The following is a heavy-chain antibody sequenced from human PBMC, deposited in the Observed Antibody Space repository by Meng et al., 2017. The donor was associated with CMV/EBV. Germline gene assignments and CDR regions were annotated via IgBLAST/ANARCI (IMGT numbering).Heavy chain of an antibody. CDR1: GGSMRSSSFY. CDR3: ASRITIFGVVTAFDP. CDR2: IYYSGST. V-gene: IGHV4-39*07. Sequence: QESGRGLVKPSENLSLTCSVSGGSMRSSSFYWGWIRQPPGKGLEWIGSIYYSGSTYYNPSLKSRVTISVDTSKNQFSLKLSSVTAADTAVYYCASRITIFGVVTAFDPWGQGTLVTVSS. D-gene: IGHD3-3*01. J-gene: IGHJ5*02.